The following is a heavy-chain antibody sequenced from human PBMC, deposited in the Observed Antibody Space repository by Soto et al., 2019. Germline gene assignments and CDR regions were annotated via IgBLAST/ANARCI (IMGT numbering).Heavy chain of an antibody. J-gene: IGHJ4*02. V-gene: IGHV5-51*01. D-gene: IGHD3-22*01. CDR3: ARRAYRSGTCDS. Sequence: GESLKISCKGSGYNFNNYWIAWVRQLPVKGLKIMGIIYPVDSDTKYSPSFEGRVVISSDKACNTAYLQLIKVQASYDAIYYCARRAYRSGTCDSWGQGTMVTVSS. CDR2: IYPVDSDT. CDR1: GYNFNNYW.